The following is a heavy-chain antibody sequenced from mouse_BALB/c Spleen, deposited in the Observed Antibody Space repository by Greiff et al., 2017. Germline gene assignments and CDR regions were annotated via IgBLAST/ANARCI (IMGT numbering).Heavy chain of an antibody. Sequence: VQLKESGGGLVKPGGSLKLSCAASGFTFSDYYMYWDRQTPEKRLEWVATISDGGSYTYYPDSVKGRFTISRDNAKNNLYLQMSSLKSEDTAMYYCARDMTTGFAYWGQGTLVTVSA. CDR3: ARDMTTGFAY. CDR2: ISDGGSYT. J-gene: IGHJ3*01. V-gene: IGHV5-4*02. CDR1: GFTFSDYY. D-gene: IGHD1-1*01.